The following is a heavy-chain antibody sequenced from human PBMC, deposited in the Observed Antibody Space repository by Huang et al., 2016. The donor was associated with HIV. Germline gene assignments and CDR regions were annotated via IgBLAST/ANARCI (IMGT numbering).Heavy chain of an antibody. Sequence: QVQLVESGGGVVQPGRSLRLSCAASRFTFSNYAVHWVRQAPGKGLGWVAVISDDGSNKYYGDSVKGRFTIYRDNSKNTLYLQMNSLRAEDTAVYYCARDLWLRDLYYYYYMDVWGKGTTVTVSS. J-gene: IGHJ6*03. V-gene: IGHV3-30-3*01. CDR1: RFTFSNYA. CDR2: ISDDGSNK. D-gene: IGHD5-12*01. CDR3: ARDLWLRDLYYYYYMDV.